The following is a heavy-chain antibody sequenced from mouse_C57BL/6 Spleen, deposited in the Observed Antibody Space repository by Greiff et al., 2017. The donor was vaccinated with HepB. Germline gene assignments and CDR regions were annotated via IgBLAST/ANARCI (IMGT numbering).Heavy chain of an antibody. V-gene: IGHV2-2*01. CDR1: GFSLTSYG. J-gene: IGHJ4*01. D-gene: IGHD1-1*01. Sequence: VQLQQSGPGLVQPSQSLSITCTVSGFSLTSYGVHWVRQSPGKGLEWLGVIWSGGSTDYNAAFISRLSISKDNSKSQVFFKMNSLQADDTAIYYCARKGPSTVVAHYYAMDYWGQGTSVTVSS. CDR3: ARKGPSTVVAHYYAMDY. CDR2: IWSGGST.